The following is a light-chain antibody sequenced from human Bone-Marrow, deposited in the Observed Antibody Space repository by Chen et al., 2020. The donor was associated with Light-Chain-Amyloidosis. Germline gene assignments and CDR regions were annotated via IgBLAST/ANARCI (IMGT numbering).Light chain of an antibody. Sequence: QSALTHPASVSGSPGQSISISCPGTSSDIGGHDFVSWYQQYPGQAPQLLIYEVVIRPSRVYNRFSGSKSGNTASLTVSGLQAEDEGTYYCSSYTCTNTLWVFCGGTNLAVL. V-gene: IGLV2-14*01. J-gene: IGLJ3*02. CDR3: SSYTCTNTLWV. CDR2: EVV. CDR1: SSDIGGHDF.